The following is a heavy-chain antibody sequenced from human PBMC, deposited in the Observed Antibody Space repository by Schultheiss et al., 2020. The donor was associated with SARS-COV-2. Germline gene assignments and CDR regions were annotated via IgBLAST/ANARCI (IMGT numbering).Heavy chain of an antibody. Sequence: SETLSLTCTVSGGSISSSSYYWGWIRQPPGKGLEWIGYIYYSGSTNYNPSLKSRVTISVDTSKNQFSLKVSSVTAADTAVYYCARGPFRGYDFWSGYKSYGMDVWGQGTTVTVAS. V-gene: IGHV4-61*05. J-gene: IGHJ6*02. CDR3: ARGPFRGYDFWSGYKSYGMDV. D-gene: IGHD3-3*01. CDR2: IYYSGST. CDR1: GGSISSSSYY.